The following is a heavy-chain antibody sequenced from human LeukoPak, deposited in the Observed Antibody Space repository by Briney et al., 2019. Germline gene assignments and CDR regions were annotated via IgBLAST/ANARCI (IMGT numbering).Heavy chain of an antibody. J-gene: IGHJ2*01. V-gene: IGHV3-21*01. CDR1: GFTFSSYS. CDR2: ISSSSSYI. D-gene: IGHD6-6*01. CDR3: ARDHLSSSSWYFDL. Sequence: GGSLRLSCAASGFTFSSYSMNWVRQAPGKGLEWVSSISSSSSYIYYADSVKGRFTISRDNAKNSLYLQMNSLRAEDTAVYYCARDHLSSSSWYFDLWGRGTLVTVSS.